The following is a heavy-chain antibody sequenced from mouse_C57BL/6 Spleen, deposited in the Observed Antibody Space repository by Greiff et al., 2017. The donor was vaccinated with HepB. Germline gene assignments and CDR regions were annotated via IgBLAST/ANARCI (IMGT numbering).Heavy chain of an antibody. D-gene: IGHD4-1*01. CDR1: GFNIKNTY. Sequence: EVKLVESVAELVRPGASVKLSCTASGFNIKNTYMHWVKQRPEQGLEWIGRIDPANGNTKYAPKFQGKATITADTSSNTAYLQLSSLTSEDTAIYYCASITGRGGYYFDYWGQGTTLTVSS. CDR2: IDPANGNT. V-gene: IGHV14-3*01. J-gene: IGHJ2*01. CDR3: ASITGRGGYYFDY.